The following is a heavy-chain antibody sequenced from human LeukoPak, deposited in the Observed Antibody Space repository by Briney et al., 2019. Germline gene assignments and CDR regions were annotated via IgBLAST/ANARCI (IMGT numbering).Heavy chain of an antibody. CDR2: ISYDGSNK. CDR3: ARYRDHSGNYFDH. V-gene: IGHV3-30*03. CDR1: GFTFSSYG. J-gene: IGHJ5*02. Sequence: GGSLRLSCAASGFTFSSYGMHWVRQAPGKGLEWVAVISYDGSNKYYADSVKGRFTISRDNSKNTLYLQMNSLRAEDTAVYYCARYRDHSGNYFDHWGQGTLVTVSS. D-gene: IGHD3-22*01.